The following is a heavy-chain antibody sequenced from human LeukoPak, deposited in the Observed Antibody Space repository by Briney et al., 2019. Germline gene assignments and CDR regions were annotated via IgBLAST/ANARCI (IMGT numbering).Heavy chain of an antibody. CDR2: IYYSGTT. D-gene: IGHD2-15*01. V-gene: IGHV4-39*01. CDR1: GDSISSTSYF. J-gene: IGHJ4*02. CDR3: ARHKCSGIYCPFDN. Sequence: PSETVPLTCTVSGDSISSTSYFWGRIRQPPGKGLEWIGTIYYSGTTYYNPSLKSRVTISVDTSKNQFSLKLSSVSASDTAVYYCARHKCSGIYCPFDNWGPGNLLTVSS.